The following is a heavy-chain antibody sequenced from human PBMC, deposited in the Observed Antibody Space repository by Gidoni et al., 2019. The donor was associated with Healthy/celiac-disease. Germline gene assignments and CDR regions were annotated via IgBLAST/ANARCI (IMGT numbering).Heavy chain of an antibody. CDR1: GGSISSSNW. CDR2: IYHRGST. J-gene: IGHJ4*02. CDR3: ARVGYYYDSSGYGPFPQHIDY. Sequence: QVQLQESGPGLVKPSGTLSLTCAVSGGSISSSNWWSWVRQPQGKGLEWIGEIYHRGSTNDNPSRKSRVTISVDTSKNQFSLKLSSVTASDTALYYCARVGYYYDSSGYGPFPQHIDYWGQGTLVTVSS. V-gene: IGHV4-4*02. D-gene: IGHD3-22*01.